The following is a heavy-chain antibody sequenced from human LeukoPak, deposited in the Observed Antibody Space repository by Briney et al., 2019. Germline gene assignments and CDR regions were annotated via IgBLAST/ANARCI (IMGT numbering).Heavy chain of an antibody. CDR2: ISWRSSDI. CDR1: GFTLSSYN. V-gene: IGHV3-21*04. Sequence: GGSLRLSCVASGFTLSSYNMKWVRQAPGKRLEWVSSISWRSSDIEYADSVKGRFTISRDIDKKSLYLQMNSLRAEDTAVYYCAKDRYGSAEYFQHWGQGTLVTVSS. CDR3: AKDRYGSAEYFQH. D-gene: IGHD3-10*01. J-gene: IGHJ1*01.